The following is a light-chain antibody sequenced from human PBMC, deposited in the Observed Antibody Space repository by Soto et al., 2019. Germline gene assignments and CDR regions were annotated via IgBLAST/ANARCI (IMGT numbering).Light chain of an antibody. CDR2: GAS. Sequence: EIVLTQSPATLSLSPGERATLSCRASQSVSSYLAWYQQKPGQAPRLLIYGASNRATGIPDRFGGSGSGTDFTLTISRLEPEDFAVYYCQQYGSSPWTFGQGTKVDIK. CDR1: QSVSSY. CDR3: QQYGSSPWT. J-gene: IGKJ1*01. V-gene: IGKV3-20*01.